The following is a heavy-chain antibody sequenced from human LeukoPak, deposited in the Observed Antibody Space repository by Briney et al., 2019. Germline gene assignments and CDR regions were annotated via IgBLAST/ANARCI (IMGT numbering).Heavy chain of an antibody. J-gene: IGHJ4*02. CDR1: GFTFSGYT. D-gene: IGHD3-10*01. CDR2: ISYDGGNE. CDR3: ARDLNGSGDY. V-gene: IGHV3-30-3*01. Sequence: PGGSLRLSCAASGFTFSGYTMHWVRQAPGKGLEWVAVISYDGGNEYYVGSVKGRFTISRDNSKNTLYLQMNSLRPEDTAVYYCARDLNGSGDYWGQGTLVTVSS.